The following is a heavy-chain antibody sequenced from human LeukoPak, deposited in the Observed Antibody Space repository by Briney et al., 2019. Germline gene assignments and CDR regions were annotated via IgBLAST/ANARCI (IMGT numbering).Heavy chain of an antibody. V-gene: IGHV3-53*04. D-gene: IGHD5-24*01. CDR1: GFTFSNYA. CDR2: IYSGGST. Sequence: PGGSLRLSCAASGFTFSNYAMSWVRQAPGKGLEWVSVIYSGGSTYYADSVKGRFTISRHNSKNTLYLQMNSLRAEDTAVYYCARGIEMATIPYYYYGMDVWGHGTTVTVSS. CDR3: ARGIEMATIPYYYYGMDV. J-gene: IGHJ6*02.